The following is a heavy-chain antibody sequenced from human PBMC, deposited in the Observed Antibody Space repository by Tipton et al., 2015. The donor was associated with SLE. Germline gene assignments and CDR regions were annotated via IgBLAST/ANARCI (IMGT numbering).Heavy chain of an antibody. J-gene: IGHJ3*02. V-gene: IGHV4-34*01. Sequence: LRLSCAVYGGSFTGYYWSWIRQPLGKGLEWIGEINHSGSTNYNPSLKSRVTISVDTSKNQFSLKLSSVTAADTAVYYCARVMNKPRAFDIWGQGTMVTVSS. CDR1: GGSFTGYY. CDR3: ARVMNKPRAFDI. CDR2: INHSGST. D-gene: IGHD2-8*01.